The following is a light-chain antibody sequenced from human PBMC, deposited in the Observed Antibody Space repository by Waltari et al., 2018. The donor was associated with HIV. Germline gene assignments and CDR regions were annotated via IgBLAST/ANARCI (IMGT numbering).Light chain of an antibody. CDR1: SGSIASNF. V-gene: IGLV6-57*01. J-gene: IGLJ3*02. Sequence: NFMLAQPHSVSGSPGKTVTMSCTRSSGSIASNFVQWYRQRPDSSPTIVIYEDNQRPSGVPDRFSGSIDSSSNSASLTISGLKTEDEADYSWQSYDSSNQWVFGGGTKLTVL. CDR2: EDN. CDR3: QSYDSSNQWV.